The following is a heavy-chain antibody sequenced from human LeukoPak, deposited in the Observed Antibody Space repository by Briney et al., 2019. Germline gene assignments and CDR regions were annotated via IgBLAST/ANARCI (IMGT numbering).Heavy chain of an antibody. J-gene: IGHJ6*04. V-gene: IGHV3-48*03. CDR3: ARDRLLLWFGELSNYYYYGMDV. CDR1: GFTFSSYE. CDR2: ISSSGSTI. Sequence: PGGSLRLSCAASGFTFSSYEMNRVRQAPGKGLEWVSYISSSGSTIYYADSVKGRFTISRDNAKNSLYLQMNSLRAEDTAVYYCARDRLLLWFGELSNYYYYGMDVWGKGTTVTVSS. D-gene: IGHD3-10*01.